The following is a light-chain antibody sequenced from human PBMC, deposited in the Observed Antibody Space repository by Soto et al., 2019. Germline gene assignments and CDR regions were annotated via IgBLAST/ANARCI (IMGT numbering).Light chain of an antibody. J-gene: IGKJ5*01. Sequence: DIQMTQSPSSLSASVGDRVTITCRASQGISNNLAWYQQKPGKVPKLLIYAASTLQSAVPSRFSGSGSATDFTLTISSLKPEGVATYYCQKYNSVPITFGQGKRLEIK. CDR1: QGISNN. V-gene: IGKV1-27*01. CDR2: AAS. CDR3: QKYNSVPIT.